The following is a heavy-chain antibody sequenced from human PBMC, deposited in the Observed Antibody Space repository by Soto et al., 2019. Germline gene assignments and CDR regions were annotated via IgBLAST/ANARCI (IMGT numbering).Heavy chain of an antibody. CDR2: ISYDGSNK. V-gene: IGHV3-30-3*01. J-gene: IGHJ6*02. Sequence: PGGSLRLSCAASGFTFSSYAMHWVRQAPGKGLEWVAVISYDGSNKYYADSVKGRFTISRDKPKNTLYLQMNSLRAEDTAVYYCARGLGYCIVGSCGYYYYVMAAWGQGTTVTVSS. CDR3: ARGLGYCIVGSCGYYYYVMAA. CDR1: GFTFSSYA. D-gene: IGHD2-15*01.